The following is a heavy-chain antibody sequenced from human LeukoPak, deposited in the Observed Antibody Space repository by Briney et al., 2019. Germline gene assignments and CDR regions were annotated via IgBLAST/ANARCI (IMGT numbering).Heavy chain of an antibody. J-gene: IGHJ5*02. D-gene: IGHD6-19*01. Sequence: ASVKVSCKASGYTFTTYDINWARQATGQGLEWMGWMNPNSGSTGYAQKFQGRVTMTRNTSITTAYMELSSLRSEDTAVYYCARGRGSGHKENWFDPWGQGTLVTVSS. CDR3: ARGRGSGHKENWFDP. CDR1: GYTFTTYD. V-gene: IGHV1-8*01. CDR2: MNPNSGST.